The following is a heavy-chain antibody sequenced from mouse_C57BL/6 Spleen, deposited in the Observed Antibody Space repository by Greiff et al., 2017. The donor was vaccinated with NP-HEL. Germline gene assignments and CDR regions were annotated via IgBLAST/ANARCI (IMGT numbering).Heavy chain of an antibody. CDR2: IDPSDSYT. V-gene: IGHV1-59*01. CDR1: GYTFTSYW. CDR3: AREAGTGGYFDD. D-gene: IGHD3-3*01. J-gene: IGHJ1*03. Sequence: QVQLQQSGAELVRPGTSVKLSCKASGYTFTSYWMHWVKQRPGQGLEWIGVIDPSDSYTNYNQKFKGKATLTVDTSSSTAYMQLSSLTSEDSAVYYCAREAGTGGYFDDWGTGTTVTVSS.